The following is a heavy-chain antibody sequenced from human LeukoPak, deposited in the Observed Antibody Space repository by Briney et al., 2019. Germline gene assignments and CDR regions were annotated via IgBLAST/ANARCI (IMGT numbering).Heavy chain of an antibody. CDR1: GFTFSSYW. J-gene: IGHJ4*02. CDR3: ARSLVGVPEDY. Sequence: PGGSLRLSCAASGFTFSSYWMSWVRQAPGKGLEWVANIKQDGSEKYYVGSVKGRFTISRDNAKNSLYLQMNSLRAEDTAVYYCARSLVGVPEDYWGQGTLVTVSS. V-gene: IGHV3-7*01. CDR2: IKQDGSEK. D-gene: IGHD1-26*01.